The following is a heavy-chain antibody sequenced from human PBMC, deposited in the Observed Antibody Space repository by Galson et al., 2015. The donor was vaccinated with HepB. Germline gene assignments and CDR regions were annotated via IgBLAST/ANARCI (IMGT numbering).Heavy chain of an antibody. CDR1: GFTFSSYD. V-gene: IGHV3-13*04. CDR3: ARAFDSGSYSRNWYFDL. Sequence: SLRLSCAASGFTFSSYDMHWVRQATGKGLEWVSAIGTAGDTYYPGSVKGRFTISRENAKNSLYLQMNSLRAGDTAVYYCARAFDSGSYSRNWYFDLWGRGTLVTVSS. D-gene: IGHD3-10*01. CDR2: IGTAGDT. J-gene: IGHJ2*01.